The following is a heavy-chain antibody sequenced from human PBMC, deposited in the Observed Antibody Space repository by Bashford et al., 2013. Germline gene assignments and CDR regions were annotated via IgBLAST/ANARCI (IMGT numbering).Heavy chain of an antibody. J-gene: IGHJ4*02. V-gene: IGHV1-2*02. D-gene: IGHD1-26*01. Sequence: ASVKVSCKASGYTFTGFHINWVRQAPGQGLEWMGWINPYSGDPNYAQKFQGRVTMTRDTSISTAYMDLSRLRSDDTAVYYCARAWPSGSYVNFDSWGQGTLVTVSS. CDR3: ARAWPSGSYVNFDS. CDR2: INPYSGDP. CDR1: GYTFTGFH.